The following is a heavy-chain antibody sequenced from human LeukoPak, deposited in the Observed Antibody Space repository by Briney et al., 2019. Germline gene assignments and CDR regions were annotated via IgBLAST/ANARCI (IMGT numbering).Heavy chain of an antibody. V-gene: IGHV4-61*02. CDR1: GGSISSGSYY. CDR3: ARTDYDFWSGPHAFDI. Sequence: SETLSLTCTVSGGSISSGSYYWSWIRQPAGKGLEWIGRIYTSGSTNYNPSLKSRVTISVDTSKNQFSLKLSSVTAADTAVYYCARTDYDFWSGPHAFDIWGQGTMVTVPS. CDR2: IYTSGST. J-gene: IGHJ3*02. D-gene: IGHD3-3*01.